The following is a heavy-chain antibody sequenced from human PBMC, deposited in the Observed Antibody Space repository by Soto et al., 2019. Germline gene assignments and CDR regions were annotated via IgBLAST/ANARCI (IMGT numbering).Heavy chain of an antibody. D-gene: IGHD4-17*01. Sequence: SETRSLTCTVSGGSISSSSYYWGWIRQPPGKGLEWIGSIYYSGSTYYNPSLKSRVTISVDTSKNQFSLKLSSVTAADTAVYYCARHVHGDEFDAFDIWGQGTMVTVSS. J-gene: IGHJ3*02. V-gene: IGHV4-39*01. CDR3: ARHVHGDEFDAFDI. CDR2: IYYSGST. CDR1: GGSISSSSYY.